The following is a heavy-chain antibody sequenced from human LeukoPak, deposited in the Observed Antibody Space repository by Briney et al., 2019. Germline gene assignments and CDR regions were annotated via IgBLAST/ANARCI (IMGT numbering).Heavy chain of an antibody. Sequence: SETLSLTCGVYGGSFNGYYWSWIRQPPGKGLEWIGSIYYSGSTYYNPSLKSRVTKSVDTSKNQFSLKLSSVTAADTAVYYCARPAAAGPDYWGQGTLVTVSS. CDR3: ARPAAAGPDY. CDR1: GGSFNGYY. CDR2: IYYSGST. D-gene: IGHD6-13*01. V-gene: IGHV4-34*01. J-gene: IGHJ4*02.